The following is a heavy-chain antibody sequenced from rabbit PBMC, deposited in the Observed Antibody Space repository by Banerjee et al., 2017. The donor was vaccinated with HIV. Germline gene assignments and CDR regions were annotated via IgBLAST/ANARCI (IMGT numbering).Heavy chain of an antibody. V-gene: IGHV1S40*01. D-gene: IGHD6-1*01. J-gene: IGHJ4*01. CDR3: ARDVAGYGPFNL. Sequence: KGRFTISKTSWTTVTLQMTSLTAADTATYFCARDVAGYGPFNLWGPGTLVTVS.